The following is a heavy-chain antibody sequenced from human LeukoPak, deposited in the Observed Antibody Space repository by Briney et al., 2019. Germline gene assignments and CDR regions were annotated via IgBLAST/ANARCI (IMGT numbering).Heavy chain of an antibody. CDR2: IFSGGST. J-gene: IGHJ4*02. V-gene: IGHV4-4*09. CDR1: GGSLSSHY. Sequence: SETLSLICNVSGGSLSSHYCSWIRQAPGKGLEWIGFIFSGGSTNYNPSLKSRVSTSMDTSQNQFSLKLTSVTAADTAVYYCARGRGPLRVEFGDWGQGALVTVSS. CDR3: ARGRGPLRVEFGD. D-gene: IGHD3-16*01.